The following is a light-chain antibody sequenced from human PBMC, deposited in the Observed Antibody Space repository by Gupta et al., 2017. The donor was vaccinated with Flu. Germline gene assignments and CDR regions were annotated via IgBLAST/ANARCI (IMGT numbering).Light chain of an antibody. CDR2: LGS. Sequence: IVMXXSPLSRPVTXGEPASISCRSSQSLLHRTGYNYLDWYLQKPGQSPQLLIYLGSNLASGVPDRFSGSGSGTDFTLTISRVEADDVGVYYCMQALQTPWTFGQGTKVEIQ. J-gene: IGKJ1*01. CDR1: QSLLHRTGYNY. CDR3: MQALQTPWT. V-gene: IGKV2-28*01.